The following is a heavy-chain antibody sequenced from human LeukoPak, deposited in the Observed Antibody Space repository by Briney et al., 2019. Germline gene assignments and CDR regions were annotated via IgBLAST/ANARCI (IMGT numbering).Heavy chain of an antibody. D-gene: IGHD2-2*01. CDR3: ARAPIVVVPTRRPTYFDN. Sequence: PGGSLRLSCAASGFAFSSYWMSWVRQAPGKGLEWVANIKHDGSEKYYVDSVKGRFTISRDNAQNSLYLQMNSLGAEDTAVYYCARAPIVVVPTRRPTYFDNWGQGTLVTVSS. CDR2: IKHDGSEK. J-gene: IGHJ4*02. V-gene: IGHV3-7*01. CDR1: GFAFSSYW.